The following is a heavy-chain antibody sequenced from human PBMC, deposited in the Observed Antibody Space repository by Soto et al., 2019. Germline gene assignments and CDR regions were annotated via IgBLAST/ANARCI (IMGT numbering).Heavy chain of an antibody. CDR1: GGTFISYS. D-gene: IGHD3-3*01. CDR3: AGGVWRGYSEYYYGMDV. V-gene: IGHV1-69*01. CDR2: IIPIFGTP. J-gene: IGHJ6*02. Sequence: QVQLVQSGAEMKKPGSSVTVSCKVFGGTFISYSFSWVRQAPGQGPEWMGGIIPIFGTPNYAQKFQGRVTITADGSTSTAYMELSSLRSGDTAVYYCAGGVWRGYSEYYYGMDVWGQGTTVTVS.